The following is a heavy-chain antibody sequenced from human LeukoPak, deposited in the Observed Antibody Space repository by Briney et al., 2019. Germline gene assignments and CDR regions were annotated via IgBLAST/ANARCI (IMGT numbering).Heavy chain of an antibody. CDR2: INHSGST. CDR3: ARDNFWSGIGAYYYYYMDV. D-gene: IGHD3-3*01. Sequence: SETLSLTCAVYGGSFSGYYWSWIRQPPGKGLEWIGEINHSGSTYYNPSLKSRVTISVDTSKNQFSLKLSSVTAADTAVYYCARDNFWSGIGAYYYYYMDVWGQGTTVTVSS. V-gene: IGHV4-34*01. CDR1: GGSFSGYY. J-gene: IGHJ6*03.